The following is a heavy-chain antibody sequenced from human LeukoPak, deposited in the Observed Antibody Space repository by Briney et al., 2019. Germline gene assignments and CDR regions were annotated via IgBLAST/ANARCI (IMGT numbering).Heavy chain of an antibody. Sequence: SVKVSCKASGGTFNNSGITWVRQAPGQGLEWLGRIIPILDITNYAQRFRGRITITADKSTTTAYMELRSLRSEDTAVYFCARDGPIAVSDYWGQGTLVTVSS. D-gene: IGHD6-19*01. CDR3: ARDGPIAVSDY. J-gene: IGHJ4*02. V-gene: IGHV1-69*04. CDR2: IIPILDIT. CDR1: GGTFNNSG.